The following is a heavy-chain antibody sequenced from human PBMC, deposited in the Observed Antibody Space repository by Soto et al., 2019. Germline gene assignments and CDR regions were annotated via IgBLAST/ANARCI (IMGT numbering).Heavy chain of an antibody. Sequence: QVQLVQSGAEVKKPGSSVKVSCKASGDTFNNYAISWVRQAPGQGLEWVGGIIPNFDAANSAQKFQGRVTITADESTSTAYMELSRLRSEDTAVYYCAKGSYYDASSSFDPPGMYYRYFGLDVWGQGTTVTVSS. CDR1: GDTFNNYA. V-gene: IGHV1-69*01. D-gene: IGHD3-22*01. J-gene: IGHJ6*02. CDR3: AKGSYYDASSSFDPPGMYYRYFGLDV. CDR2: IIPNFDAA.